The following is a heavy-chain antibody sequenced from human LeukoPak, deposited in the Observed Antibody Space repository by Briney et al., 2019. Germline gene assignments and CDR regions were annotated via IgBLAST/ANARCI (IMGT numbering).Heavy chain of an antibody. CDR2: ISAYNGNT. CDR3: ARDGIAAAAEYYYYGMDV. D-gene: IGHD6-13*01. CDR1: GYTFTSYG. J-gene: IGHJ6*02. Sequence: ASVKVSCKASGYTFTSYGISWVRQAPGQGLEWMGLISAYNGNTNYAQKLQGRVTMTTDTSTSTAYMELRSLRSDDTAVYYCARDGIAAAAEYYYYGMDVWGQGTTVTVSS. V-gene: IGHV1-18*01.